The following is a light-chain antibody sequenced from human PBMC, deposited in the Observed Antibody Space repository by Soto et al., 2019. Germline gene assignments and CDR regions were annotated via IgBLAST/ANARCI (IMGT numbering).Light chain of an antibody. J-gene: IGLJ1*01. Sequence: QSVLTQPPSVSGAPGQRVTISCTGSSSNIGAGYDVHWYKQLPGTAPKLLIYGNSNRPSGVPDRFSGSKSGTSASLAITGAQAEDEAEYYCQSYVSSLRGKVFATGTTLTVL. CDR1: SSNIGAGYD. CDR3: QSYVSSLRGKV. CDR2: GNS. V-gene: IGLV1-40*01.